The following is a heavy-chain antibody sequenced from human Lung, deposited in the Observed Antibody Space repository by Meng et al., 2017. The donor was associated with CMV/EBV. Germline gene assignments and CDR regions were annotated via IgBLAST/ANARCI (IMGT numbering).Heavy chain of an antibody. CDR3: VRDGDHWNFDY. Sequence: GGSLRLXCAASGFTFSRYWMHWVRQTPEKGLVWVSRIKTDGTYSNYADYVKGRFTISRDNARNTLNLQMNSLRGEDTAVYFCVRDGDHWNFDYWGQGTLVTVSS. D-gene: IGHD1-1*01. CDR1: GFTFSRYW. J-gene: IGHJ4*02. CDR2: IKTDGTYS. V-gene: IGHV3-74*01.